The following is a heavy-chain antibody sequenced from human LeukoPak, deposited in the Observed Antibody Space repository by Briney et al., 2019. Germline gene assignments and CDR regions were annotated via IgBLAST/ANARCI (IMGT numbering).Heavy chain of an antibody. CDR3: AREGTYCSSTSCYWLDY. CDR2: ISSSSSYI. Sequence: GGSLRLSCAASGFTFSSYSMNWVRQARGKGLEWVSSISSSSSYIYYADSVKGRFTISRDNAKNSLYLQMNSLRAEDTAVYYCAREGTYCSSTSCYWLDYWGQGTLVTVSS. V-gene: IGHV3-21*01. D-gene: IGHD2-2*01. J-gene: IGHJ4*02. CDR1: GFTFSSYS.